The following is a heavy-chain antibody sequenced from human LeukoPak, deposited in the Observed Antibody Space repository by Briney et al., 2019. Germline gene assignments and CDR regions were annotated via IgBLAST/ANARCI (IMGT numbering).Heavy chain of an antibody. D-gene: IGHD5-18*01. V-gene: IGHV3-30*03. J-gene: IGHJ4*02. CDR1: GFTFSAYG. CDR3: ARGSGVQVWSSLDY. Sequence: GGSLRLSCAASGFTFSAYGMHWVRQAPGKGLEWVAIVSYDGSNKYYPDSVKGRFTISRGNAKNSLYLQMNSLRVEDTAVYYCARGSGVQVWSSLDYWGQGTLVTVSS. CDR2: VSYDGSNK.